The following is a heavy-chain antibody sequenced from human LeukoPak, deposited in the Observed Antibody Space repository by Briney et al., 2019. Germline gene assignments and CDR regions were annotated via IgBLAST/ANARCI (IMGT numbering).Heavy chain of an antibody. D-gene: IGHD6-19*01. J-gene: IGHJ4*02. V-gene: IGHV1-69*01. CDR2: IIPILGTA. CDR1: GGTFISYA. CDR3: ARDSGSDSSGWYSY. Sequence: SVKVSCKASGGTFISYAISWVRQAPGQGLEWMGGIIPILGTANYAQKFQGRVTITADESTSTAYMELSSLRSEDTAVYYCARDSGSDSSGWYSYWGQGTLVTVSS.